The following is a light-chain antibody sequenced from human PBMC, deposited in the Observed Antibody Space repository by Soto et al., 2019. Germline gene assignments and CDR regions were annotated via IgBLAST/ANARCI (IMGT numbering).Light chain of an antibody. CDR1: QAIRHY. J-gene: IGKJ4*01. CDR3: LQHNTYPLS. CDR2: GAS. V-gene: IGKV1-17*03. Sequence: DIQMNQSPSAMSASVGDRGSITCRASQAIRHYLAGFYQSRGKVPNRVIYGASTWESGVPSRCGGSGSGTKFTPTNPSLPPYDFGTYYCLQHNTYPLSFGGASEVDIK.